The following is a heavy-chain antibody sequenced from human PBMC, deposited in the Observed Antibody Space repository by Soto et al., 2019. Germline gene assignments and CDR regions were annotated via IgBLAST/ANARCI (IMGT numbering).Heavy chain of an antibody. Sequence: VKVSCKASGYTFTSYYMHRVRQAPGQGLEWMGIINPSGGSTSYAQKFQGRVTMTRDTSTSTVYMELSSLRSEDTAVYYCARDDGSGSYRFSYYYYYGMDVWGQGTTVTVSS. D-gene: IGHD3-10*01. CDR2: INPSGGST. CDR3: ARDDGSGSYRFSYYYYYGMDV. J-gene: IGHJ6*02. V-gene: IGHV1-46*01. CDR1: GYTFTSYY.